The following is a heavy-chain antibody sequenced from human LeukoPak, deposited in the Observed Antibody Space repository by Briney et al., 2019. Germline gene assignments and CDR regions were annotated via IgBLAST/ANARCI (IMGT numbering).Heavy chain of an antibody. CDR1: GFIFSSHG. CDR3: ARLRSWSSNY. D-gene: IGHD3-3*01. J-gene: IGHJ4*02. Sequence: GGSLRLSCAASGFIFSSHGMTWVRQAPGKGLEWVSIISASGDTTHYADSVKGRFTISRDNAKNSLYLQMNSLRAEDTAVYYCARLRSWSSNYWGQGTLVTVSS. CDR2: ISASGDTT. V-gene: IGHV3-23*01.